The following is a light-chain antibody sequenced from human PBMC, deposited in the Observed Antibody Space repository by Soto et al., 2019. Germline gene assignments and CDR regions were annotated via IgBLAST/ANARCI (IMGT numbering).Light chain of an antibody. CDR1: KLGDKY. J-gene: IGLJ2*01. V-gene: IGLV3-1*01. Sequence: SYELTQPPSVSVSPGQTASITCSGDKLGDKYTCWYQQKPGQSPVVVIYQDSKRPSGIPERFSGSHSGNTATLTISGTQAMDEADYYCQAWDSSTVVFGGGTKVTVL. CDR2: QDS. CDR3: QAWDSSTVV.